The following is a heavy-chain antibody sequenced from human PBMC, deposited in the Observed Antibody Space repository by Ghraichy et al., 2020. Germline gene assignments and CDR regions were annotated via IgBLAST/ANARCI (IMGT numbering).Heavy chain of an antibody. CDR3: ARDRTAFRVVYYYYGMDV. V-gene: IGHV3-66*02. Sequence: GGSLRLSCAASGITVSDNYMSWVRQAPGKGLEWVSIIYSAGSTYYADSVKGRFTISRDYSTNTLYLQMDSLRAEDTAVYYCARDRTAFRVVYYYYGMDVWGQGTTVTVSS. J-gene: IGHJ6*02. CDR2: IYSAGST. D-gene: IGHD3-3*01. CDR1: GITVSDNY.